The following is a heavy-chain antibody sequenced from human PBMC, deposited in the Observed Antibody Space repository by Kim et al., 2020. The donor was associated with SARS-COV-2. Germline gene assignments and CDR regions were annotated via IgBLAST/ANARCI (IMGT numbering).Heavy chain of an antibody. D-gene: IGHD3-22*01. CDR3: AGGYDY. Sequence: YARRNKCYAAHVQGQFTIASDNSKNTLYLQMNSLRAEDTAVYYCAGGYDYWGQGTLVTVSS. J-gene: IGHJ4*02. CDR2: YARRNK. V-gene: IGHV3-33*01.